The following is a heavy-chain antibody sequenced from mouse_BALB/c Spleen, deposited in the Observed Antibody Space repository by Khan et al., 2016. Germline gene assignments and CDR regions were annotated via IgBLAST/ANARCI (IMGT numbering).Heavy chain of an antibody. CDR3: ARLGYYGSLAY. CDR2: INPDSSTT. Sequence: EVQLLESGGGLVQPGGSLKLSCAASGCDFSRYWMSWVRQAPGKGLEWIGEINPDSSTTNYTQYLKDKFIISRDNANNTLYLQMSKVRSEETALYYCARLGYYGSLAYWGHGTLVTVSA. V-gene: IGHV4-1*02. D-gene: IGHD1-2*01. CDR1: GCDFSRYW. J-gene: IGHJ3*01.